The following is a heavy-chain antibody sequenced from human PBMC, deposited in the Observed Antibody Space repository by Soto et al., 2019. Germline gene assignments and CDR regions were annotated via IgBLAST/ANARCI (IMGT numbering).Heavy chain of an antibody. CDR3: ANDRVGVSFYTPLEF. CDR2: ITYDGSFQ. Sequence: GGSLRLSCQASGFNFDNYGTHWVRQAPGKGLEWVAVITYDGSFQYYADSVKGRFTISRDNSKNTLSLHLNTLKSEDTAVYHCANDRVGVSFYTPLEFWGQGTLVTVSS. CDR1: GFNFDNYG. D-gene: IGHD3-3*01. V-gene: IGHV3-30*18. J-gene: IGHJ4*02.